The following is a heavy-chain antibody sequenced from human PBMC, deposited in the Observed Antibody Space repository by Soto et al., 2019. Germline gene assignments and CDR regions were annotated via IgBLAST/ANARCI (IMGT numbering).Heavy chain of an antibody. V-gene: IGHV1-8*01. CDR1: GYTFTSYD. J-gene: IGHJ4*02. CDR3: AREVPGLNYFDY. CDR2: MNPNSGNT. Sequence: ASVKVSCKASGYTFTSYDINWVRQATGQGLEWMRWMNPNSGNTGYAQKFQGRVTMTRNTSISTAYMELSSLRSEDTAVYYCAREVPGLNYFDYWCQGTLVTVSS.